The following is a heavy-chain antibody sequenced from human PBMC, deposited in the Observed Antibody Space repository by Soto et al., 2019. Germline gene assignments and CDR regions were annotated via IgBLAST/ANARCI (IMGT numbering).Heavy chain of an antibody. Sequence: GGSLRLSCAASGFTFSSYAMSWVRQAPGKGLEWVSAISGSGGSTYYADSVKGRFTISRDNSKNTLYLQMNSLRAEVTAVYYCAKGGTLRYSYSFDYWGQGTLVTVSS. CDR3: AKGGTLRYSYSFDY. V-gene: IGHV3-23*01. D-gene: IGHD5-18*01. J-gene: IGHJ4*02. CDR1: GFTFSSYA. CDR2: ISGSGGST.